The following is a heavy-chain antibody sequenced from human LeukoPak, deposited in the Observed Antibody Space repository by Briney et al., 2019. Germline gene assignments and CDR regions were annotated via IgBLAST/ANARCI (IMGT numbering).Heavy chain of an antibody. CDR2: ISGSGGST. V-gene: IGHV3-23*01. Sequence: GGSLRLSCAASGFTFSSYAMSWVRQAPGKGLEWVSAISGSGGSTYYADSVKGRFTISRDNSKNTLYLQMNSLRAEDTAVYYCARDLLASSRENWGQGTLVTVSS. D-gene: IGHD6-13*01. CDR3: ARDLLASSREN. J-gene: IGHJ1*01. CDR1: GFTFSSYA.